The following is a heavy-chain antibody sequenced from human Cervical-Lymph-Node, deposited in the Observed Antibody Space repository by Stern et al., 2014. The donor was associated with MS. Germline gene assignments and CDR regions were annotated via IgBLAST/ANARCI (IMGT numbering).Heavy chain of an antibody. CDR3: ARGGIVVVVAATRDYYYGMDV. Sequence: MQLVESGAEVKKPGSSVKVSCKASGGTLSKYPISWVRQAPGQGLEWMGGIIRLFGIVNYTQKLQGRITITADKSTSTAYMELSSLRSEDTAAYYCARGGIVVVVAATRDYYYGMDVWGQGTTVTVSS. J-gene: IGHJ6*02. V-gene: IGHV1-69*17. D-gene: IGHD2-15*01. CDR2: IIRLFGIV. CDR1: GGTLSKYP.